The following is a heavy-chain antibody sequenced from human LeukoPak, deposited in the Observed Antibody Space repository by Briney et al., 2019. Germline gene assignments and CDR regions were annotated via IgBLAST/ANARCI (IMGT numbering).Heavy chain of an antibody. CDR2: IWSDGRKT. V-gene: IGHV3-33*01. CDR3: ARGSTSCHYTAPCMDS. CDR1: GFIFSSYG. D-gene: IGHD2-2*01. J-gene: IGHJ4*02. Sequence: GRSPRLSCAASGFIFSSYGIHWVRQAPGKGLEWVAVIWSDGRKTYYAGSVKGRFTISRDNSKNTVYLQMSSLRVEDTAVYYCARGSTSCHYTAPCMDSWGQGTLVTVSS.